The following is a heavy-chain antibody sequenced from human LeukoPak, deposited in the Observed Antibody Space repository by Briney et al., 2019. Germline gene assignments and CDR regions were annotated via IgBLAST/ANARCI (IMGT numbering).Heavy chain of an antibody. D-gene: IGHD6-13*01. Sequence: PGGSLRLSCADSGFTFSSYDIHWVRQATGKGLEWISGIGTAGEIYYPGSVKGRFTISMENAKNSLYLQMNSLRAGATAVYYCGRAAYSRTWYFRYFDLWGCGTLVTVSS. CDR3: GRAAYSRTWYFRYFDL. CDR2: IGTAGEI. J-gene: IGHJ2*01. CDR1: GFTFSSYD. V-gene: IGHV3-13*01.